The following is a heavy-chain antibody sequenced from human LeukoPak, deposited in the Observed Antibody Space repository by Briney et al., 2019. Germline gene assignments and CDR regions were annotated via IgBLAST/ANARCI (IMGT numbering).Heavy chain of an antibody. Sequence: GGSLRLSCAASGFTVSNNYMSWVRQAPGQGLEWVSSISSSSSYIYYADSVKGRFTISRDNAKNSLYLQMNSLRAEDAAVYYCARDWVDYWGQGTLVTVSS. J-gene: IGHJ4*02. CDR1: GFTVSNNY. CDR2: ISSSSSYI. V-gene: IGHV3-21*01. CDR3: ARDWVDY. D-gene: IGHD3-16*01.